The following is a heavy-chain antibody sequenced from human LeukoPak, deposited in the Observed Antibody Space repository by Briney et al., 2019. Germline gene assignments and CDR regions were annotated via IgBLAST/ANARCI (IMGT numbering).Heavy chain of an antibody. CDR3: ARMPRWTIYSEHVGYYYYYMDV. Sequence: AAVTVSYKRSGYRFTEYYMHWVGQAPGQGGEGMGWISDYNGKTNYPQKLQGRGTITTDTATSTAYMELRSLRSHDTAVYYCARMPRWTIYSEHVGYYYYYMDVWGKGTTVTISS. CDR2: ISDYNGKT. V-gene: IGHV1-18*04. J-gene: IGHJ6*03. CDR1: GYRFTEYY. D-gene: IGHD1-26*01.